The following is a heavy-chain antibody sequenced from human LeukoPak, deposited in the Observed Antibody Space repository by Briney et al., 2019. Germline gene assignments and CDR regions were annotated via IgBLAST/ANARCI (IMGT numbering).Heavy chain of an antibody. CDR3: AREMYYYDSSGYPMYYFDY. V-gene: IGHV3-21*01. D-gene: IGHD3-22*01. CDR1: GFTFSSYS. CDR2: ISSSSSYI. Sequence: GGSLRLSCAASGFTFSSYSMNWVRQAPGKGLEWVSSISSSSSYIYYADSVKGRFTISRDNAKNSLYLQMNSLRAEDTAVYYCAREMYYYDSSGYPMYYFDYWGQGTLVTVSS. J-gene: IGHJ4*02.